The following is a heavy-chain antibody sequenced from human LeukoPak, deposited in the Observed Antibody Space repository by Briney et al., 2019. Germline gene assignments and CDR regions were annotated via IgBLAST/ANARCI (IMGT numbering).Heavy chain of an antibody. Sequence: GGSLRLSCAASGFTYNLNWMHWVRQAPGKGLVWVSRINSAGGGATYGDSVKGRFTISRDNSKNTLYLQMNSLRAEDTAVYYCAKDRLGRRELPFDYWGQGTLVTVSS. CDR2: INSAGGGA. V-gene: IGHV3-74*03. D-gene: IGHD1-7*01. J-gene: IGHJ4*02. CDR1: GFTYNLNW. CDR3: AKDRLGRRELPFDY.